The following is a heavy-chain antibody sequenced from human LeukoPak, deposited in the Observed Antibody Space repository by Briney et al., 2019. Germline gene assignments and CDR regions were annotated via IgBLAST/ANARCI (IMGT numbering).Heavy chain of an antibody. CDR2: TYSGGST. V-gene: IGHV3-53*01. D-gene: IGHD3-3*01. CDR3: ARTYDFWSGYYPDY. Sequence: GGSLRLSCAASGFTVSSNYMSWVRQAPGKGLEWVSVTYSGGSTYYADSVKGRFIISRDNSRNMLYLQMNSLRAEDTAVYYCARTYDFWSGYYPDYWGQGTLVTVSS. CDR1: GFTVSSNY. J-gene: IGHJ4*02.